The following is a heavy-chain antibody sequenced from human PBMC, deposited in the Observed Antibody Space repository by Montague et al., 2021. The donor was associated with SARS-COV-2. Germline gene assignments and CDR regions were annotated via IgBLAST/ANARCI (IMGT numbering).Heavy chain of an antibody. D-gene: IGHD3-10*01. CDR1: RDSISSHNYF. J-gene: IGHJ3*02. Sequence: SETLSLTCTVSRDSISSHNYFWAWIRQPPGKGLEWIGSVDYSGLTFYNPFLESRVTISVDTSKKQFSLKVNSVTAADTAVYYCAKDGEALAWGTFDIWGQGTMVTVSS. CDR3: AKDGEALAWGTFDI. V-gene: IGHV4-39*07. CDR2: VDYSGLT.